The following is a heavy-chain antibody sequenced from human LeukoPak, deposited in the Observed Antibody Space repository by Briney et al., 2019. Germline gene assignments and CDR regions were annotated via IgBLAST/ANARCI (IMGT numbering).Heavy chain of an antibody. CDR2: ISSNGGCT. Sequence: GGSLRLSCAASGFTFSSYAMHWVRQAPGKGLEYVSAISSNGGCTYYANSVKGRFTISRDNSKNTLYLQMNSLRAEDTGVYYCAKWDRIKITLGGLIVGWGQGTLVTVSS. J-gene: IGHJ4*02. CDR1: GFTFSSYA. V-gene: IGHV3-64*04. D-gene: IGHD3-16*02. CDR3: AKWDRIKITLGGLIVG.